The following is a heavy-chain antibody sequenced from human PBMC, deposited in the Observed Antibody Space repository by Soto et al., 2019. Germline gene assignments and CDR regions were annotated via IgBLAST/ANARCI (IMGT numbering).Heavy chain of an antibody. Sequence: EVQLLESGGGLVQPGGSLRLSCATSGFTFNNKAMNWVRQAPGKGLEWVAVISGVDNGAYYAESVKARFTISRENSKNTVPLQMNNLRSAGTALYYCAKGRAGHTSGADYWGQGTLVTVSS. CDR2: ISGVDNGA. J-gene: IGHJ4*02. D-gene: IGHD6-19*01. CDR1: GFTFNNKA. V-gene: IGHV3-23*01. CDR3: AKGRAGHTSGADY.